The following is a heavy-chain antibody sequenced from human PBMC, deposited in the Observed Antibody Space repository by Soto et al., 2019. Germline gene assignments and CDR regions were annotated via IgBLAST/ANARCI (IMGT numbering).Heavy chain of an antibody. CDR3: ARGPSSGWYGEYFQN. CDR1: GFSVSGND. D-gene: IGHD6-19*01. Sequence: EVQLVESGGGLIQPGGSLRLSCAASGFSVSGNDMTWVRQAPGKGLEWVSAIHTDAVSFYADSVRGRFTISRDDSKNTLYLQMNSLRAEDTAVYYCARGPSSGWYGEYFQNWGQGTLVTVSS. CDR2: IHTDAVS. V-gene: IGHV3-53*01. J-gene: IGHJ1*01.